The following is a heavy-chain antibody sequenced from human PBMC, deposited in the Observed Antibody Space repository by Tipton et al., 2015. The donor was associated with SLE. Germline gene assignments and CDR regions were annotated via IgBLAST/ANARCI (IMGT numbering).Heavy chain of an antibody. CDR3: VKDLNWGSGSPDY. CDR1: GSMFSRYG. D-gene: IGHD7-27*01. Sequence: SLRLSCAASGSMFSRYGMHWVRQSPGKGLEWVASMRFDGSNKNYADSVKGRFTVSRDNSKNSLYLQMDSLRAEDTSVYYCVKDLNWGSGSPDYWGQGTLVTVSS. V-gene: IGHV3-30*02. J-gene: IGHJ4*02. CDR2: MRFDGSNK.